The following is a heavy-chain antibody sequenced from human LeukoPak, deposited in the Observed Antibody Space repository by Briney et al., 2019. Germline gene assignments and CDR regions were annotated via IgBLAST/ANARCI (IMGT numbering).Heavy chain of an antibody. CDR1: GFTFSNYG. V-gene: IGHV3-23*01. CDR3: AKSGYNRFDY. CDR2: INNSGGTT. J-gene: IGHJ4*02. D-gene: IGHD5-24*01. Sequence: GGTLRLSCAASGFTFSNYGISWVRQAPGKGLEWVSGINNSGGTTYYADSVKGRFTISRDNSKNTLYLQMNSLRAEDTAVYYCAKSGYNRFDYWGQGTLVTVSS.